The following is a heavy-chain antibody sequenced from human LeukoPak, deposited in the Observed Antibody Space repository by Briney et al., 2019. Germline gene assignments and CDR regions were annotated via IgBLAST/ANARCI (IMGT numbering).Heavy chain of an antibody. CDR2: INPSGGST. CDR3: AREVLDSTGHGYYYMDV. J-gene: IGHJ6*03. V-gene: IGHV1-46*01. Sequence: ASVKVSCKASGYTFTSYYVHWVRQAPGQGLEWMGIINPSGGSTSYAQKFQGRVTMTRDTSTSTVYMELSSLRSEDTAVYYCAREVLDSTGHGYYYMDVWGKGTTVTVSS. D-gene: IGHD6-25*01. CDR1: GYTFTSYY.